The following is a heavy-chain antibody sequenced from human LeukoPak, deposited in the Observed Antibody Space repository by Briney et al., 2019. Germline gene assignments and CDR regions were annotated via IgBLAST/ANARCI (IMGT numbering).Heavy chain of an antibody. CDR3: ARDNEYSYGWLGY. CDR2: IKEDGSEK. Sequence: QPGGSLRLSCSASGFTFSTYWMSWVRQAPGKGLEWVANIKEDGSEKNYADAVKGRFTISRDNAKNSLYLQMNNLRDEDTAVYYCARDNEYSYGWLGYWGQGTLVTVSS. V-gene: IGHV3-7*01. CDR1: GFTFSTYW. J-gene: IGHJ4*02. D-gene: IGHD5-18*01.